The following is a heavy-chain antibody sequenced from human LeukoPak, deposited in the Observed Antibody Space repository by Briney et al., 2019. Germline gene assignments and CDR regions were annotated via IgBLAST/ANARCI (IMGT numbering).Heavy chain of an antibody. D-gene: IGHD1-1*01. J-gene: IGHJ4*02. V-gene: IGHV5-10-1*01. CDR2: IDPSDSYT. CDR1: GYSFPSYW. CDR3: ARHERSTTGSLLYDN. Sequence: GESLKISCKGSGYSFPSYWITWVRQMPGKGLEWMGRIDPSDSYTNYSPSFQGHVTISADKSISTAYLQWSSLKASDTAMYYCARHERSTTGSLLYDNWGQGTLVTVSS.